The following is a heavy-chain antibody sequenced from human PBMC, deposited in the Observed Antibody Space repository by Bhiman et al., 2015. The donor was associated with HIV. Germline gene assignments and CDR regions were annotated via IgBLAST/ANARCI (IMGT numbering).Heavy chain of an antibody. J-gene: IGHJ4*02. CDR1: GFTFSSYW. CDR2: IKQDGSEK. CDR3: ARDPRVGATDYFDY. Sequence: EVQLVESGGGLVQPGGSLRLSCAASGFTFSSYWMSWVRQAPGKGLEWVANIKQDGSEKNXVDSVKGRFTISRDNAKNSLYLQMNSLRAEDTAVYYCARDPRVGATDYFDYWGQGTLVTVSS. D-gene: IGHD1-26*01. V-gene: IGHV3-7*01.